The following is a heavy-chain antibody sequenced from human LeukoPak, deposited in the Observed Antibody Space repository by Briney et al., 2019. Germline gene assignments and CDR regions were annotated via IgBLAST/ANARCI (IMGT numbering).Heavy chain of an antibody. V-gene: IGHV3-74*03. Sequence: GGSLRLSCAASGFTFSSSWMHWVRQAPGKGLVWVSHINSDGSNTKYADSVKGRFTISRDNAKNTLSLQMNSLRAEDTAVYYCAKERRWSFDYWGQGTLVTVSS. CDR1: GFTFSSSW. CDR2: INSDGSNT. CDR3: AKERRWSFDY. D-gene: IGHD6-13*01. J-gene: IGHJ4*02.